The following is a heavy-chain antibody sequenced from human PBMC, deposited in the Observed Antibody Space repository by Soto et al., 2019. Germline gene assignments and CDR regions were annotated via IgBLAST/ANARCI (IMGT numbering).Heavy chain of an antibody. CDR1: GYTFTSHY. CDR2: ISPSGGTT. D-gene: IGHD2-21*02. Sequence: ASVKVSCKASGYTFTSHYLYWVRQAPGQGLEWMGIISPSGGTTSYAQKFQGRVTMTRDTSTSTVYMELSSLRSDDTAVYYCARVGHITVVTASFDYWGQGTLVTAPQ. J-gene: IGHJ4*02. CDR3: ARVGHITVVTASFDY. V-gene: IGHV1-46*01.